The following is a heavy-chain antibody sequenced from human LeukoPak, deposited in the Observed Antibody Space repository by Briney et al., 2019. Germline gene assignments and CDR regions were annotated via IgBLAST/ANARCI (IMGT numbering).Heavy chain of an antibody. J-gene: IGHJ6*03. CDR2: ITWNSGDI. CDR3: ARTVSSTTVTTDYFYYMDV. CDR1: GFRFDDYA. V-gene: IGHV3-9*01. D-gene: IGHD4-17*01. Sequence: GGSLRLSCAASGFRFDDYAMYWVRQSPGKGLEWVSGITWNSGDIGYVDSVRGRFTISRDNAKNSLYLQMNSLRAEDTAVYYCARTVSSTTVTTDYFYYMDVWGKGTTVTISS.